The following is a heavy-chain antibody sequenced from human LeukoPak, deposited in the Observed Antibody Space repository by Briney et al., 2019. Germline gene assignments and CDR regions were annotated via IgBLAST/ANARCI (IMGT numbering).Heavy chain of an antibody. CDR2: ISSDESIK. V-gene: IGHV3-30*03. CDR1: GFTFSSYV. Sequence: GGSLRLSCATSGFTFSSYVMHWVRQAPGKGLEWVALISSDESIKYYADSVRGRFTISRDNSKSSPCLQMNSLRTEDTAVYYCASKWYCGGDCYYQIDFWGQGTLVSVSS. D-gene: IGHD2-21*02. J-gene: IGHJ4*02. CDR3: ASKWYCGGDCYYQIDF.